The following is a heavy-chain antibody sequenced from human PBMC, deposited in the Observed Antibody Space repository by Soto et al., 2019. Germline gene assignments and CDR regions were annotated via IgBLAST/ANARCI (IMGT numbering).Heavy chain of an antibody. D-gene: IGHD1-1*01. CDR3: ARRSTTGTTMNYYYGMDV. CDR2: MNPNSGNT. V-gene: IGHV1-8*01. Sequence: ASVKVSCKASGYTFTSYDINWVRQATGQGLEWMGWMNPNSGNTGYAQKFQGRVTMTRNISISTAYMELSSLRSEDTAVYYCARRSTTGTTMNYYYGMDVWGQGTTVTVSS. J-gene: IGHJ6*02. CDR1: GYTFTSYD.